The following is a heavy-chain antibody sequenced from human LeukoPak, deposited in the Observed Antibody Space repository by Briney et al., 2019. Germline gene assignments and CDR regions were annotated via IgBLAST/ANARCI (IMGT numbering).Heavy chain of an antibody. D-gene: IGHD3-16*02. CDR3: AKDHGDYVWGSYRPGLNWFDP. J-gene: IGHJ5*02. Sequence: GGSLRLSCAASGFTFSNYAMSWVRQAPGKGLEWVSAISGSGGSTYYADSVKGRFTISRDNSKNTLYLQMNSLRAEDTAVYYCAKDHGDYVWGSYRPGLNWFDPWGQGTLVTVSS. CDR2: ISGSGGST. V-gene: IGHV3-23*01. CDR1: GFTFSNYA.